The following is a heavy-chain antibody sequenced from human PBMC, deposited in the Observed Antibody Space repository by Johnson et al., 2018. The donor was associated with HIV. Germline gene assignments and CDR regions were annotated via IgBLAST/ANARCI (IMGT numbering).Heavy chain of an antibody. J-gene: IGHJ3*02. Sequence: QVQLVESGGGLVKPGGSLRLSCSASGFTFSDYYMSWIRQTPGKGLEWVSYISSGGGSVHYAESVTGRFTISSDNAKNTLYLQMNSLKTEDTAVYYCTTDPVAGWLENAFDIWGQGTMVTVSS. D-gene: IGHD6-19*01. V-gene: IGHV3-11*01. CDR1: GFTFSDYY. CDR2: ISSGGGSV. CDR3: TTDPVAGWLENAFDI.